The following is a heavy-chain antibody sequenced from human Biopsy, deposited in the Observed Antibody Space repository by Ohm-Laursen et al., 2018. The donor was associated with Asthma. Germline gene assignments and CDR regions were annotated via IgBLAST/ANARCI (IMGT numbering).Heavy chain of an antibody. V-gene: IGHV3-30*19. J-gene: IGHJ4*02. Sequence: SLRLSCTASGISFRTYGMHWVRQAPGKGLEWVAVGGSYYDGGLKYYADSVNGRFTVSRDDSKNTLYLQMNSLRPDDTAVYYCARDVMEWYLPAFDFWGQGTLVTVSS. D-gene: IGHD3-3*01. CDR1: GISFRTYG. CDR3: ARDVMEWYLPAFDF. CDR2: GGSYYDGGLK.